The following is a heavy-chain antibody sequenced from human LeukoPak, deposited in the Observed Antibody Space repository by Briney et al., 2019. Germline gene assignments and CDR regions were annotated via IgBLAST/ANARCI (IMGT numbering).Heavy chain of an antibody. Sequence: SVKVSCKASGGTFSSYAISWVRQAPGQGLEWMGGIIPIFGTANYAQKFQGRVTITADESTSTAYMELSSLRSEDTAVYYCARDTYYDFWSGEPAYYYGMDVWGQGTTVTVSS. V-gene: IGHV1-69*01. CDR3: ARDTYYDFWSGEPAYYYGMDV. J-gene: IGHJ6*02. CDR2: IIPIFGTA. CDR1: GGTFSSYA. D-gene: IGHD3-3*01.